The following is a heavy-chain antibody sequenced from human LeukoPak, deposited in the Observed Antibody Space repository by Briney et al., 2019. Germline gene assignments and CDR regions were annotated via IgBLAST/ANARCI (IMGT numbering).Heavy chain of an antibody. V-gene: IGHV4-59*01. Sequence: SETLSLTCTVSGGSISSYYWSWIRQPPGKGLEWIGYVYYTGSTDYNPSLKSRVAISVDTSKNQFSLKLSSVTAADTAVYYCARGSKAAPGTFDYWGQGTLVTVSS. CDR3: ARGSKAAPGTFDY. CDR2: VYYTGST. J-gene: IGHJ4*02. D-gene: IGHD6-13*01. CDR1: GGSISSYY.